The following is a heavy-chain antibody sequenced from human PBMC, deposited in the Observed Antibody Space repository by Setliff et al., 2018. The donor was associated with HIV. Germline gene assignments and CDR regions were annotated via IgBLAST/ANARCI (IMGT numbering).Heavy chain of an antibody. CDR1: GFTFSSFA. CDR2: ISGSGGST. V-gene: IGHV3-23*01. D-gene: IGHD3-16*01. CDR3: AKDDYVWGNPFDY. J-gene: IGHJ4*02. Sequence: GESLKISCAASGFTFSSFAMSWVRQAPGKGLEWVSGISGSGGSTYYADSVKGRFTISRDNSKNTLYLQMNSLRAEDTAVYFCAKDDYVWGNPFDYWGQGTLVTVSS.